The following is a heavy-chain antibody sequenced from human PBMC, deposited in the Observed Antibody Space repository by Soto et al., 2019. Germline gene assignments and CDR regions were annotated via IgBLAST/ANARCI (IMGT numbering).Heavy chain of an antibody. V-gene: IGHV1-69*13. CDR1: GGTFSSYA. D-gene: IGHD3-22*01. CDR2: IIPIFGTA. CDR3: ARDFSPYDSSGYPTDAFDI. J-gene: IGHJ3*02. Sequence: SVKVSCKASGGTFSSYAISWVRQAPRQGLEWMGGIIPIFGTANYAQKFQGRVTITADESTSTAYMELSSLRSEDTAVYYCARDFSPYDSSGYPTDAFDIWGQGTMVTVSS.